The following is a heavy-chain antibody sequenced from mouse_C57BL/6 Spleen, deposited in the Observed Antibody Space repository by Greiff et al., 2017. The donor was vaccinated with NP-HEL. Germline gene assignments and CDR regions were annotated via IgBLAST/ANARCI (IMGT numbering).Heavy chain of an antibody. D-gene: IGHD1-1*01. V-gene: IGHV1-61*01. CDR3: ARRGGSSLAWFAY. Sequence: QVQLQQPGAELVRPGSSVKLSCKASGYTFTSYWMDWVKQRPGQGLEWIGNIYPSDSETHYNQKFKDKATLTVDKSSSTAYMQLSSLTSEDSAVYYCARRGGSSLAWFAYWGQGTLVTVSA. CDR1: GYTFTSYW. CDR2: IYPSDSET. J-gene: IGHJ3*01.